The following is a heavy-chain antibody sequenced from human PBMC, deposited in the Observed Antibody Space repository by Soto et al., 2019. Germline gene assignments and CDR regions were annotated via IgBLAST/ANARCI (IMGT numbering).Heavy chain of an antibody. J-gene: IGHJ4*02. D-gene: IGHD1-1*01. CDR2: IYYSGRS. CDR1: GGSISSGGYY. CDR3: ARVYNWNYSL. V-gene: IGHV4-31*03. Sequence: QVQLQESGPGLVKPSQTLSLTCTVSGGSISSGGYYWSWIRQHPGKGLEWIGYIYYSGRSYYNPSLTSRVTISVDTSKNQFFLKLSSVTAADTAVYYCARVYNWNYSLWGQGTLVTVSS.